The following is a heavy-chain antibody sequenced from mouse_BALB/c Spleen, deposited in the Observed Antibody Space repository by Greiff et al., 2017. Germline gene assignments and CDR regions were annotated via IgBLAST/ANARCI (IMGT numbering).Heavy chain of an antibody. V-gene: IGHV14-3*02. D-gene: IGHD4-1*02. CDR2: IDPANGNT. CDR1: GFNIKDTY. J-gene: IGHJ4*01. Sequence: VQLQQSGAELVKPGASVKLSCTASGFNIKDTYMHWVKQRPEQGLEWIGRIDPANGNTKYDPKFQGKATITADTSSNTAYLQLSSLTSEDTAVYYCAGQLFSFAMDYWGQGTSVTVSS. CDR3: AGQLFSFAMDY.